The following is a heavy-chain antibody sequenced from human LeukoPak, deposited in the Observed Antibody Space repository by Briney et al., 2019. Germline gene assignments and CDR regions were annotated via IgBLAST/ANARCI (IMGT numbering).Heavy chain of an antibody. V-gene: IGHV3-30*03. Sequence: PGGSLRLSCAASGFTFSRHGMHWVRQAPGKGLEWVAVISSDGSIDYYTDSVKGRVTISRDNSKNTLLLQMNSLRAEDTAVYYCARDPPVYSSGWYGDNDYWGQGTLVTVSS. J-gene: IGHJ4*02. CDR3: ARDPPVYSSGWYGDNDY. CDR2: ISSDGSID. CDR1: GFTFSRHG. D-gene: IGHD6-19*01.